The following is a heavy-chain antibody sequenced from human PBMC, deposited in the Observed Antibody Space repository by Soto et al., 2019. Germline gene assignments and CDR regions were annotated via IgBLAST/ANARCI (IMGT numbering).Heavy chain of an antibody. CDR1: GFTFSTSA. V-gene: IGHV3-74*01. D-gene: IGHD6-19*01. CDR3: ARTIAVAGNYYYYYMDV. J-gene: IGHJ6*03. Sequence: GGSLRLSCAASGFTFSTSAMSWVRQAPGKGLVWVSRINSDGSSTSYADSVKGRFTISRDNAKNTLYLQMNSLRAEDTAVYYCARTIAVAGNYYYYYMDVWGKGTTVTVSS. CDR2: INSDGSST.